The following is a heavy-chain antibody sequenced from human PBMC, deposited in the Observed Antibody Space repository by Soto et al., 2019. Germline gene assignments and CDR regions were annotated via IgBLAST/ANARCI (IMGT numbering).Heavy chain of an antibody. CDR3: ARHRPTMVRGPSHTAY. CDR2: INPDASHT. D-gene: IGHD3-10*01. CDR1: GFTFSSHW. Sequence: SLRLSCAASGFTFSSHWMHWVRQTPGEGLVSLSRINPDASHTDYADSVKGRFTISRDNSKNTLYLQMNSLRAEDTAVYYCARHRPTMVRGPSHTAYCGKGTLVTVSS. V-gene: IGHV3-74*01. J-gene: IGHJ4*02.